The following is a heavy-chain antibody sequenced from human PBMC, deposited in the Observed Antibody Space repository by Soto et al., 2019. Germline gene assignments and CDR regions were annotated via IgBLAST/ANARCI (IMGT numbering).Heavy chain of an antibody. CDR2: IIPIFGTA. V-gene: IGHV1-69*13. CDR3: ASRVYYDFWSGSSAYYYYGMDV. J-gene: IGHJ6*02. D-gene: IGHD3-3*01. Sequence: SVKVSCKASGGTFSSYAISWVRQAPGQGLEWMGGIIPIFGTANYAQKFQGRVTITADESTSTAYMELSSLRSEDTAVYYCASRVYYDFWSGSSAYYYYGMDVWGQGTTVTVSS. CDR1: GGTFSSYA.